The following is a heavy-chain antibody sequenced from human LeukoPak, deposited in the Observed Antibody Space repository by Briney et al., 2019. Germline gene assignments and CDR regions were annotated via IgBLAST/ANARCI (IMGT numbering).Heavy chain of an antibody. CDR1: GGSISSGGYS. D-gene: IGHD3-22*01. Sequence: SETLSLTCAVSGGSISSGGYSWSWIRQPPGKGLECIGYIYHSGSTYYNPSLKSRVTISVDRSKNQFSLKLSSVAAADTAVYYCARADSSGYYGWFDPWGQGTLVTVSS. J-gene: IGHJ5*02. CDR2: IYHSGST. V-gene: IGHV4-30-2*01. CDR3: ARADSSGYYGWFDP.